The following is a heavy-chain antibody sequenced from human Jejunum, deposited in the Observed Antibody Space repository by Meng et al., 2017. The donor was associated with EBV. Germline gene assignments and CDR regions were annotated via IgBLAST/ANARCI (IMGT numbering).Heavy chain of an antibody. V-gene: IGHV3-30-3*01. Sequence: VQLVESGGGVVQPGRSLRRSCEASGFTFSGHAMQLVRQAPGKGLKWVALISNDGNNKYYADSVKGRFTISRDNSKNPLYLQMNSLRVDDTALYYCTREWGADYWGQGTLVTVSS. D-gene: IGHD3-16*01. CDR3: TREWGADY. J-gene: IGHJ4*02. CDR1: GFTFSGHA. CDR2: ISNDGNNK.